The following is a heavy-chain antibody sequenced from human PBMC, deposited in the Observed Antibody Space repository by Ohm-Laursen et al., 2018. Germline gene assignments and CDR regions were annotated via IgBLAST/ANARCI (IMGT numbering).Heavy chain of an antibody. CDR2: IYTSGST. CDR3: ARQDAGDYYFDY. D-gene: IGHD4-17*01. Sequence: TLSLTCTVSSGSISSYYWSWIRQPAGQGLEWIGSIYTSGSTNYNPSLESRVTISADTSKKLFPQRLTSVTAADTAVYYCARQDAGDYYFDYWGQGTLVTVSS. J-gene: IGHJ4*02. V-gene: IGHV4-4*07. CDR1: SGSISSYY.